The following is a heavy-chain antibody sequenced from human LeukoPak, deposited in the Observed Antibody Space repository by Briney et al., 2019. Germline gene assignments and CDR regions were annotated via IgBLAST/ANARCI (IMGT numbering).Heavy chain of an antibody. CDR1: GYTFISYG. Sequence: GASVKVSCKASGYTFISYGITWVRQAPGQGLEWMGWISVYNGHTNYAPKLQGRVTMTTGTSTSTAYMELRTLRSDDTAVYYCARKDEYSYGCLDYWGQGTLVTVSS. V-gene: IGHV1-18*01. D-gene: IGHD5-18*01. CDR3: ARKDEYSYGCLDY. J-gene: IGHJ4*02. CDR2: ISVYNGHT.